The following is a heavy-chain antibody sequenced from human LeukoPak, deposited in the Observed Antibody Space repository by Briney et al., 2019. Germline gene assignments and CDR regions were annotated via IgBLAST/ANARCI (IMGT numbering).Heavy chain of an antibody. J-gene: IGHJ6*03. CDR2: IYTSEST. Sequence: PSQTLSLTCSVSGGSISSSNYYWSWTRQPAGKGLEWIGRIYTSESTNYNPSLKSRVTISVDTSRNQFSLKLSSVTAADTAVYYCARRRSYYYYIDVWGKGTTVTVSS. CDR1: GGSISSSNYY. CDR3: ARRRSYYYYIDV. V-gene: IGHV4-61*02.